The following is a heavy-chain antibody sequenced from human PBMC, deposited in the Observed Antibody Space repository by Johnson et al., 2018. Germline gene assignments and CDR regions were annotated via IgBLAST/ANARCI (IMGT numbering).Heavy chain of an antibody. Sequence: QVQLVQSGGGVVQPGRSLRLSCTASGFMISTYAMHWVRQAPGKGLEWVAVISYDGSNKYYADSVKGRFTVSRDTSKNTLYVQMNSLRAEDTAVYYCAKDHTGMDVWGQGTTVTVSS. CDR3: AKDHTGMDV. J-gene: IGHJ6*02. V-gene: IGHV3-30-3*01. CDR1: GFMISTYA. CDR2: ISYDGSNK.